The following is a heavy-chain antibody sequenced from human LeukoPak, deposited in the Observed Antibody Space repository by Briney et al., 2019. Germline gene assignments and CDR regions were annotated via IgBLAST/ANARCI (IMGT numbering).Heavy chain of an antibody. J-gene: IGHJ1*01. V-gene: IGHV3-23*01. CDR2: ISGSGGST. CDR3: AKAEERDRYYYDSSGYGYFQH. D-gene: IGHD3-22*01. Sequence: GGSLRLSCAASGFTFSSYAMSWVRQAPGKGLEWVSAISGSGGSTYYADSVKGRFTISRDNSKNTLYLQMNSLRAEDTAVYYCAKAEERDRYYYDSSGYGYFQHWGQGTLVTVSS. CDR1: GFTFSSYA.